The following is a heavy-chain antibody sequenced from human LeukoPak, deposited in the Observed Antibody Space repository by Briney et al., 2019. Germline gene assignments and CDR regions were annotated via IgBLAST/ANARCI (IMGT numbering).Heavy chain of an antibody. CDR2: ISWNSGSI. CDR3: AKGPAYYYDSSGYPFDY. D-gene: IGHD3-22*01. J-gene: IGHJ4*02. V-gene: IGHV3-9*01. Sequence: GGSLRLSCAASGFTFDDYVMHWVRQAPGKGLEWVSGISWNSGSIGYADSVKGRFTISRDNAKNSLYLQMNSLRAEDTALYYCAKGPAYYYDSSGYPFDYWGQGTLVTVSS. CDR1: GFTFDDYV.